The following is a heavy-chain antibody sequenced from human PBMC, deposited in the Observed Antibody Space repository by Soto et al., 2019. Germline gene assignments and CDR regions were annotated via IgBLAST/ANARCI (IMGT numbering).Heavy chain of an antibody. Sequence: NPSETLSLTCAVSGFSISNNNWWTWVLQPPGKGLEWVGDIYHTGITNYSPSLKSRVTISVDNSKNQFSLRLTSVTAADTAVYYCARCSSSGLYYYFGMDVWGQGTTVTVSS. D-gene: IGHD6-13*01. CDR2: IYHTGIT. V-gene: IGHV4-4*02. CDR1: GFSISNNNW. CDR3: ARCSSSGLYYYFGMDV. J-gene: IGHJ6*02.